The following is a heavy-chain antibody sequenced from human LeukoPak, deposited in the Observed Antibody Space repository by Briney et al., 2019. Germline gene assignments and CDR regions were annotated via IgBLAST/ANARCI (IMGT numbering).Heavy chain of an antibody. CDR3: ARDTDYGANSEFFDY. D-gene: IGHD4-23*01. CDR1: GFTFSSYW. V-gene: IGHV3-7*01. Sequence: GGSLRLSCAASGFTFSSYWMSWVRQAPGKGLEWVANIKQDGSEKDYVDSVKGRFTIYRDSAKNSLYLQMNSLRAEDTAVYYCARDTDYGANSEFFDYWGQGTLVTVSS. J-gene: IGHJ4*02. CDR2: IKQDGSEK.